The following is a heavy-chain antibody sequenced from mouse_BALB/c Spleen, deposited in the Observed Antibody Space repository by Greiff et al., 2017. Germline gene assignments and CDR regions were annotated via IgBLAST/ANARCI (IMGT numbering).Heavy chain of an antibody. V-gene: IGHV1S29*02. CDR3: ARTYYYGSSYAMDY. D-gene: IGHD1-1*01. CDR2: IYPYNGGT. CDR1: GYTFTDYN. Sequence: EVQLQQSGPELVKPGASVKISCKASGYTFTDYNMHWVKQSHGKSLEWIGYIYPYNGGTGYNQKFKSKATLTVDNSSSTAYMELRSLTSEDSAVYYCARTYYYGSSYAMDYWGQGTSVTVSS. J-gene: IGHJ4*01.